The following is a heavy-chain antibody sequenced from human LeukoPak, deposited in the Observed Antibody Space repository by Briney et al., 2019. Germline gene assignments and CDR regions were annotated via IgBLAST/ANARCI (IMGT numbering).Heavy chain of an antibody. V-gene: IGHV4-39*01. CDR3: AGITLGYCSGGSCYSEGFDP. Sequence: SETLSLTCTVSGGSISSSSYYWGWIRQPPGKGLEWIGSIYYSGSTYYNPSLKSRVTISVDTSKNQFSLKLSSVTAAGTAVYYCAGITLGYCSGGSCYSEGFDPWGQGTLVTVSS. CDR1: GGSISSSSYY. J-gene: IGHJ5*02. D-gene: IGHD2-15*01. CDR2: IYYSGST.